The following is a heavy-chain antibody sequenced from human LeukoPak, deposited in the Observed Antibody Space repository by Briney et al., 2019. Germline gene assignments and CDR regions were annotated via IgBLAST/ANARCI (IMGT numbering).Heavy chain of an antibody. J-gene: IGHJ4*02. CDR3: ARVSGSGSYRLDY. V-gene: IGHV3-21*01. CDR1: GFTFSSYS. CDR2: ISSSSSYI. D-gene: IGHD3-10*01. Sequence: PGGSLRLSCAASGFTFSSYSMNWVRQAPGKGLEWVSSISSSSSYIYYADSVKGRFTISRGNAKNSLYLQMNSLRAEDTAVYYCARVSGSGSYRLDYWGQGTLVTVSS.